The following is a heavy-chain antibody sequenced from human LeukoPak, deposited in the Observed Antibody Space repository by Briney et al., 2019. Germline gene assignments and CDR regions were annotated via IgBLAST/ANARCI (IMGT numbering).Heavy chain of an antibody. D-gene: IGHD4-17*01. J-gene: IGHJ6*02. CDR3: ASHPYGDSPYYYYGMDV. V-gene: IGHV4-34*01. CDR1: GGSFSGYH. Sequence: PSETLSLTCAVYGGSFSGYHWSWIRQPPGKGLEWIGEINHSGSTNYNPSLKSRVTISVDTSKNQFSLKLSSVTAADTAVYYCASHPYGDSPYYYYGMDVWGQGTTVTVSS. CDR2: INHSGST.